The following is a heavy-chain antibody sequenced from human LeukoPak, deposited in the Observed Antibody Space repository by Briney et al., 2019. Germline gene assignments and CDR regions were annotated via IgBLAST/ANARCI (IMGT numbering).Heavy chain of an antibody. CDR2: IYYSGST. CDR1: GGSISSSSYY. V-gene: IGHV4-39*01. CDR3: ARGRNPGDY. Sequence: SETLSLTCTVSGGSISSSSYYWGWIRQPPGKGLEWIGSIYYSGSTYYNPSLKSRVTISVDTSKNQFSLKLSSVTAADTAVYYCARGRNPGDYWGQGTLVTVSS. J-gene: IGHJ4*02.